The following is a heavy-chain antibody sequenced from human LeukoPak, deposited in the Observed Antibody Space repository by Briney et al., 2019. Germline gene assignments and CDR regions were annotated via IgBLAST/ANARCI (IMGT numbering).Heavy chain of an antibody. V-gene: IGHV4-59*01. J-gene: IGHJ4*02. CDR2: MYYSGST. CDR3: ARNGGSYSFDF. D-gene: IGHD1-26*01. Sequence: SETLSLTCIVSGGSISSYYWSWIRQPPGKGLEWIGYMYYSGSTNYNPSLKSRVTILVDTSRNQFSLKLRSVTAADTAVYYCARNGGSYSFDFWGQGTXXTASS. CDR1: GGSISSYY.